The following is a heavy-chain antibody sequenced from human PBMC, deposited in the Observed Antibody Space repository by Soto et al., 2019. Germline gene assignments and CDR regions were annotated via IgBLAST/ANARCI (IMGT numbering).Heavy chain of an antibody. CDR1: GGSISSYY. D-gene: IGHD6-19*01. V-gene: IGHV4-59*01. CDR2: IYYSGST. J-gene: IGHJ6*02. Sequence: SETLSLTCTVSGGSISSYYWSWIRQPPGKGLEWIGYIYYSGSTNYNPSLKSRVTISIDTSKNQFSLKLSSVTAADTAVYYCARALNPGIAVAGTPSYYYGMDVWGQGTTVT. CDR3: ARALNPGIAVAGTPSYYYGMDV.